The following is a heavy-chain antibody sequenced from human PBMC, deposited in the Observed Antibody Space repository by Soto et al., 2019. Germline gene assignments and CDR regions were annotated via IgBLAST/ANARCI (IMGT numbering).Heavy chain of an antibody. D-gene: IGHD3-22*01. CDR2: ISGSGGST. CDR1: GFTFSSYA. V-gene: IGHV3-23*01. CDR3: TTDSYSTMIVVRFDY. J-gene: IGHJ4*01. Sequence: GGSLRLSCAASGFTFSSYAMSWVRQAPGKGLEWVPAISGSGGSTYYADSVKGRFTISRDNSKNTLYLQMNSLRAEDTGIYYCTTDSYSTMIVVRFDYWGHGTLVTVSS.